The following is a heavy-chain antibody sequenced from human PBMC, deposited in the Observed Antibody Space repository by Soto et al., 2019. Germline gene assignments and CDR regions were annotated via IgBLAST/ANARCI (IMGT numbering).Heavy chain of an antibody. J-gene: IGHJ4*02. CDR1: GGTFSSYA. CDR2: IIPIFGTA. CDR3: ARAGDGVVTAAAFDD. D-gene: IGHD2-21*02. Sequence: QVQLVQSGAEVKKPGSSVKVSCKASGGTFSSYAISWVRQAPGQGLEWMGGIIPIFGTANYAQKCQGRVTITADESTSTAYMELGSLRSEDTTVYYCARAGDGVVTAAAFDDWGQGNLVTVSS. V-gene: IGHV1-69*12.